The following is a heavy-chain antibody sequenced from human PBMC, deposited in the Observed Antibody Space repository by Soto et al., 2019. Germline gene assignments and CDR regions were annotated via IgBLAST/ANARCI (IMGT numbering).Heavy chain of an antibody. CDR1: GYSFSNFY. CDR3: ARGAVVVPNGLIAGMDG. V-gene: IGHV1-46*01. D-gene: IGHD2-15*01. Sequence: ASVKVSCKPSGYSFSNFYVHWVRQAPGQGLEWMGIIDPSSWTTSYTQKFQERVTMTRDTSMSTVYMELSRLGSEDTAVNYCARGAVVVPNGLIAGMDGWGLGTTVTGS. CDR2: IDPSSWTT. J-gene: IGHJ6*02.